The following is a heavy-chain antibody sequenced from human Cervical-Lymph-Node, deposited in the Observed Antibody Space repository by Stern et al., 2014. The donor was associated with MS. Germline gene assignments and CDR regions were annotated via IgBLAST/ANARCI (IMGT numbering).Heavy chain of an antibody. Sequence: DQLVESGAEVKKPGASVKVSCKASGYTFTSYGISWVRQAPGQGLEWMGWISAYNGNTNYAQKLQGRVTMTTDTSTSTAYMELRSLRSDDTAVYYCARDQGTEGQYNWFDPWGQGTLVTVSS. CDR3: ARDQGTEGQYNWFDP. D-gene: IGHD1-7*01. CDR1: GYTFTSYG. CDR2: ISAYNGNT. J-gene: IGHJ5*02. V-gene: IGHV1-18*01.